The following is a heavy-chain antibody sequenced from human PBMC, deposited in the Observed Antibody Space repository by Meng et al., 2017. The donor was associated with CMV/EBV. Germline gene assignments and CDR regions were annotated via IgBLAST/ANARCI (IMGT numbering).Heavy chain of an antibody. J-gene: IGHJ4*02. CDR2: IYYSGST. CDR1: VVSVCSGDYY. CDR3: ARVMGPNRTPYYFDY. Sequence: QVTVRESGPGLVKSAQTLSLTCMLPVVSVCSGDYYWSWSRQPPGKGLEWSGYIYYSGSTYYNPSLKGRVTISVDTSKNQFSLKLSSVTAADTAVYYCARVMGPNRTPYYFDYWGQGTLVTVSS. D-gene: IGHD1-14*01. V-gene: IGHV4-30-4*08.